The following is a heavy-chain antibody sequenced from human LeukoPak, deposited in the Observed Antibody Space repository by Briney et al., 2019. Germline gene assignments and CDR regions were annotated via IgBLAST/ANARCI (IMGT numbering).Heavy chain of an antibody. J-gene: IGHJ4*02. CDR2: IFHTGST. CDR1: GDSISSNYW. V-gene: IGHV4-4*02. Sequence: PSETLSLTCTVSGDSISSNYWWTWVRQPPGKGLEWIGEIFHTGSTNYNPSLKSRVTVSVDKSTNLFSLNLTSVSAADTAVYYCARDSRGKYERRAPDYWGQGTLVTVSS. CDR3: ARDSRGKYERRAPDY. D-gene: IGHD3-10*01.